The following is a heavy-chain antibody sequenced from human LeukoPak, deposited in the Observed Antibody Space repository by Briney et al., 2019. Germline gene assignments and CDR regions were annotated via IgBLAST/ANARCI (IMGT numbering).Heavy chain of an antibody. D-gene: IGHD3-3*01. V-gene: IGHV1-18*01. CDR3: ARDGVTLYYDFWSGYYGGAWYFDY. J-gene: IGHJ4*02. CDR1: GYTFTSYG. Sequence: ASVKVSCKASGYTFTSYGISWVRQAPGQGLEWMGWTSAYNGNTNYAQKLQGRVTMTTDTSTSTAYMELRSLRSDDTAVYYCARDGVTLYYDFWSGYYGGAWYFDYWGQGTLVTVSS. CDR2: TSAYNGNT.